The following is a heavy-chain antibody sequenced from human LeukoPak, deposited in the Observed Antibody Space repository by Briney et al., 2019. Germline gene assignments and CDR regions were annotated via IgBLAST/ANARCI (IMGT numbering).Heavy chain of an antibody. J-gene: IGHJ3*02. Sequence: PGGSLRLSCAASGFAFSSYGMHWVRQDPGKGLEWVAVIWYDGNIKYYADSVKGRFTISRDNSESTLYLQMNSLRAEDTAVYYCARPPAPWGATVSSTFDIWGQGTMVTVSS. CDR1: GFAFSSYG. D-gene: IGHD1-26*01. CDR3: ARPPAPWGATVSSTFDI. V-gene: IGHV3-33*01. CDR2: IWYDGNIK.